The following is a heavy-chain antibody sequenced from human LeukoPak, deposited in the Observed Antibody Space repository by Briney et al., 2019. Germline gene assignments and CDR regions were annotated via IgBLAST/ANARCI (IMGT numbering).Heavy chain of an antibody. CDR2: INSDGSST. V-gene: IGHV3-74*01. CDR1: RFTFSSYW. J-gene: IGHJ3*02. CDR3: ARDRGDVTVVTPADAFDI. Sequence: GGSLRLSCAASRFTFSSYWMHWVSQAPGKGLVWVSRINSDGSSTSYADSVKGRFTISRDNAKNTLYLQMNSLRAEDTAVYYCARDRGDVTVVTPADAFDIWGQGTMVTVSS. D-gene: IGHD4-23*01.